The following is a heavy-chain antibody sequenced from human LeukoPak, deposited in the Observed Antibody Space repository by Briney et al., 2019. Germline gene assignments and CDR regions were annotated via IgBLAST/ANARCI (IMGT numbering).Heavy chain of an antibody. V-gene: IGHV4-39*01. CDR2: IYYSGST. Sequence: SETLSLTYTVSGGSISSSYYYWGWIRQPPGKGLEWIGSIYYSGSTFYNPSLKSRVTLSVDTSKNRFSLKLSSVTAADTAVYYCARQMVTYDAFDIWGQGTMVTVSS. CDR1: GGSISSSYYY. J-gene: IGHJ3*02. D-gene: IGHD5-18*01. CDR3: ARQMVTYDAFDI.